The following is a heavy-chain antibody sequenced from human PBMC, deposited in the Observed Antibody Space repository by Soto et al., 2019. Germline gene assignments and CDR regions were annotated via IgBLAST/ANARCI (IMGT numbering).Heavy chain of an antibody. Sequence: QITLKESGHTLVNPRQTLTLTCTFSGFSLSNRGMGVGWIRQPPGKALERLALIYGDDNKRYSPSLTIRLTIAKDTSRDPADLTMTHMCPVDTSTLYFGKRMTATTDDAFKIWDQGAMVTGSS. CDR1: GFSLSNRGMG. CDR3: GKRMTATTDDAFKI. J-gene: IGHJ3*02. D-gene: IGHD1-20*01. CDR2: IYGDDNK. V-gene: IGHV2-5*02.